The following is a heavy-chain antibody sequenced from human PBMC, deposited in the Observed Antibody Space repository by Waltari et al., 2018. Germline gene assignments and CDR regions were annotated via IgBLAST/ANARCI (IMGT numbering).Heavy chain of an antibody. J-gene: IGHJ6*03. CDR2: IYHSGST. D-gene: IGHD3-3*01. V-gene: IGHV4-30-2*01. Sequence: QLQLQESGSGLVKPSQTLSLTCAVSGGSISSGGYSWRWIRQPPGKGLEWIGYIYHSGSTYYNPSLKSRVTISVDRSKNQFSLKLSSVTAADTAVYYCARGPYYDFWSGYPPYYYYYMDVWGKGTTVTISS. CDR3: ARGPYYDFWSGYPPYYYYYMDV. CDR1: GGSISSGGYS.